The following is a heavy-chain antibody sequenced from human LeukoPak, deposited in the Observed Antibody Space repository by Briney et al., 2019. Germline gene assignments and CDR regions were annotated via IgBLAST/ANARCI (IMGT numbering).Heavy chain of an antibody. D-gene: IGHD3-10*01. J-gene: IGHJ4*02. V-gene: IGHV4-59*08. CDR3: ARHRMIRGVIIWDFDY. CDR1: GASISSYY. CDR2: IDNTEST. Sequence: SETLSLTCTVSGASISSYYWSWIRQPPGKGLEWIGYIDNTESTNYNPSLKSRVTISVDTSKNRFSLKLSSVTAADTAVYYCARHRMIRGVIIWDFDYWGQGTLVTVSS.